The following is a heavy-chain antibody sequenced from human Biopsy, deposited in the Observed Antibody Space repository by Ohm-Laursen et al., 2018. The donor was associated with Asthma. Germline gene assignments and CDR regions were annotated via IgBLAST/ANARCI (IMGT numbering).Heavy chain of an antibody. CDR2: ISKDASTQ. Sequence: SLRLSCTASGFSFSNFAMHWVRQDPGKGLEWVGVISKDASTQDYADSVKGRFTMARDNSKNTLDLQMNSLREEDTAVYYCVRDGTDDAFDIWGQGTVVSVSS. V-gene: IGHV3-30*06. D-gene: IGHD1-1*01. CDR3: VRDGTDDAFDI. CDR1: GFSFSNFA. J-gene: IGHJ3*02.